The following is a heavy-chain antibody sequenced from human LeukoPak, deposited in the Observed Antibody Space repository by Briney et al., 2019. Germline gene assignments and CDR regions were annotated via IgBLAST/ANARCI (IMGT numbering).Heavy chain of an antibody. CDR2: LKQDGSEK. V-gene: IGHV3-7*01. D-gene: IGHD2-15*01. CDR3: ASMLGYCSGGSCYPPRDY. CDR1: GFTFSSYW. Sequence: GGSLRLSCAASGFTFSSYWMSWVRQAPGKGLEWVANLKQDGSEKYYVDSVKGRFTISRDNAKNSLYLQMNSLRAEDTAVYYCASMLGYCSGGSCYPPRDYWGQGTLVTVSS. J-gene: IGHJ4*02.